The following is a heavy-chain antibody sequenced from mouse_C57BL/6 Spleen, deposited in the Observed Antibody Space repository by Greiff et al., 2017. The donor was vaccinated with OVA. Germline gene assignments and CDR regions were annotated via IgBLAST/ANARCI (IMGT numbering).Heavy chain of an antibody. Sequence: QVQLKESGAELVRPGASVTLSCKASGYTFTDYEMHWVKQTPVHGLEWIGAIDPETGGTAYNQKFKGKAILTADKSSSTAYMELRSLTSEDSAVYYCTRWGALLFDYWGQGTTLTVSS. CDR1: GYTFTDYE. V-gene: IGHV1-15*01. CDR2: IDPETGGT. CDR3: TRWGALLFDY. J-gene: IGHJ2*01. D-gene: IGHD2-10*01.